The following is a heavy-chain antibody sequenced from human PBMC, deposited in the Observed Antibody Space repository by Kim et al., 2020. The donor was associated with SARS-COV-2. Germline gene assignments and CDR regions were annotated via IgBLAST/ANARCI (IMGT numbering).Heavy chain of an antibody. CDR3: AKVPSGDSSSWDFDY. V-gene: IGHV3-9*01. D-gene: IGHD6-13*01. Sequence: GSVKGRFTISRDNAKNSLYLQMNGLRAEDTALYYCAKVPSGDSSSWDFDYGGQGTLVTVSS. J-gene: IGHJ4*02.